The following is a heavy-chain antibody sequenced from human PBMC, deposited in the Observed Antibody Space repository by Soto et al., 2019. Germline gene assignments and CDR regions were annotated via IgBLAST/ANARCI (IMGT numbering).Heavy chain of an antibody. CDR1: GTTFSNYA. CDR3: VARRYCSGGSCPDYFDY. V-gene: IGHV1-69*13. CDR2: IIPIFGTT. D-gene: IGHD2-15*01. J-gene: IGHJ4*02. Sequence: SVKVSCKASGTTFSNYAISWVQQAPGQGLEWMGGIIPIFGTTNYPQKFQGRLTITADESTSTVYMELSSLTSEDTAVYYCVARRYCSGGSCPDYFDYWGQGTLVTVSS.